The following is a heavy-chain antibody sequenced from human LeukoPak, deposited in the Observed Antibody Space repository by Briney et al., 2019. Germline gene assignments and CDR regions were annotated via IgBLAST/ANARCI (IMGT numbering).Heavy chain of an antibody. Sequence: PGGSLRLSCAASGFTFSSYAMSWVRQAPGKGLEWVSAISDSDGNTYYADSVKGRFTISRDNSKNTLYLQMNSLRAEDTAVYYCARDSRHHRFLYWDWFDPWGQGTLVTVSS. V-gene: IGHV3-23*01. CDR1: GFTFSSYA. J-gene: IGHJ5*02. CDR2: ISDSDGNT. D-gene: IGHD1-26*01. CDR3: ARDSRHHRFLYWDWFDP.